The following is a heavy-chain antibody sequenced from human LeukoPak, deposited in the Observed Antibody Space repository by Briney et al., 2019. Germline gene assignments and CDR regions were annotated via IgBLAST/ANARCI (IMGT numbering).Heavy chain of an antibody. J-gene: IGHJ5*02. CDR1: GGIFSSYA. Sequence: AVKVSCKASGGIFSSYAISWVRQAPGHGLEWMGRIIPIFGIANYAQKFQGRVTITADKSTSTAYMELSSLRSGDTAVYYCAREPHIVVVTAIPSWFDPWGQGTLVTVSS. CDR3: AREPHIVVVTAIPSWFDP. CDR2: IIPIFGIA. D-gene: IGHD2-21*02. V-gene: IGHV1-69*04.